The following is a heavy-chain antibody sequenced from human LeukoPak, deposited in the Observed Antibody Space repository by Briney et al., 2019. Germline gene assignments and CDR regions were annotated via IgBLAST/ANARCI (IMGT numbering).Heavy chain of an antibody. D-gene: IGHD2-2*01. Sequence: SVKVSCKPSVGTFSSYAISCVPHAPGQRLEWMGRIIPIFGIANYAQKFQGRVTITADKSTSTAYIELSSLRSEDTAVYYCAKGYCSSTSCYADGMDVWGQGTTVTVSS. CDR1: VGTFSSYA. J-gene: IGHJ6*02. V-gene: IGHV1-69*04. CDR2: IIPIFGIA. CDR3: AKGYCSSTSCYADGMDV.